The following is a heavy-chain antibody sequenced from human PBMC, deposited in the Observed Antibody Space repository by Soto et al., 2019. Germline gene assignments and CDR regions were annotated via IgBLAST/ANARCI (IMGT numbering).Heavy chain of an antibody. J-gene: IGHJ4*02. CDR1: GYSFTSYW. Sequence: GESLKICCKGSGYSFTSYWISWVRQMPGKGLEWMGRIDPSDSYTNYSPSFQGHVTISADKSISTAYLQWSSLKASDTAMYYCARHGSCNYESFAYWGQGTLVTVSS. CDR3: ARHGSCNYESFAY. V-gene: IGHV5-10-1*01. CDR2: IDPSDSYT. D-gene: IGHD1-7*01.